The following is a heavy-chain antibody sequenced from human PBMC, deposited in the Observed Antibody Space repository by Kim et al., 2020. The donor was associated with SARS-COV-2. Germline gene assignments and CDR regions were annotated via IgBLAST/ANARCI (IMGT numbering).Heavy chain of an antibody. CDR3: AKSYVWGSYRYSHFDY. J-gene: IGHJ4*02. D-gene: IGHD3-16*02. Sequence: SGKGRFTISRDNSKNTLYLQMNSLRAEDTAVYYCAKSYVWGSYRYSHFDYWGQGTLVTVSS. V-gene: IGHV3-23*01.